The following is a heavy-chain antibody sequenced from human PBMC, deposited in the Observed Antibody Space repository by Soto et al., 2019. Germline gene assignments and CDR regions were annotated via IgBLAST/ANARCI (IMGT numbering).Heavy chain of an antibody. Sequence: QVQLVESGGGVVQPGRSLRLSCAASGFTFSNYGMHWVRQAPGKGLEWVAVISYDGSNKYYADSVKGRFTISRDNSKNTLYLQMNSLRAEDTAVYYCAKDRGYGDSRLGYGMDVWGQGTTVTVSS. CDR3: AKDRGYGDSRLGYGMDV. J-gene: IGHJ6*02. D-gene: IGHD4-17*01. CDR2: ISYDGSNK. CDR1: GFTFSNYG. V-gene: IGHV3-30*18.